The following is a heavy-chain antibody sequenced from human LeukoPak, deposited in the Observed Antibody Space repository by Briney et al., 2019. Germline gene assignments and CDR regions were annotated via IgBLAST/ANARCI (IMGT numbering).Heavy chain of an antibody. V-gene: IGHV2-5*02. CDR3: AHTAAGIFLMDV. CDR2: IYWDEDK. J-gene: IGHJ6*03. CDR1: GFSLSTSGVG. Sequence: SGPTLVKPSQTLTLTCTFSGFSLSTSGVGVGWIRQPPGKALEWLALIYWDEDKRYSPSLKSRLNIPKDTSKNQVVLTMTNMDHVDTATYYCAHTAAGIFLMDVWGKGTTVTVSS. D-gene: IGHD6-13*01.